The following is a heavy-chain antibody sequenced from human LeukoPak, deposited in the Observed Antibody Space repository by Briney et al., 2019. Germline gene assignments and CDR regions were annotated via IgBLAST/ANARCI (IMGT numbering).Heavy chain of an antibody. V-gene: IGHV3-23*01. D-gene: IGHD2-15*01. CDR1: GFTFSSYA. CDR2: ISGSAGST. J-gene: IGHJ4*02. Sequence: GGSLRLSCAASGFTFSSYAMSWVRQAPGKGLEWVSGISGSAGSTHYADSVKGRFTISRDNSKNTLYLQMYSLRAEDTAVYYCAKDRVNKYCSGGSCYSGSFDYWGQGTLVTVSS. CDR3: AKDRVNKYCSGGSCYSGSFDY.